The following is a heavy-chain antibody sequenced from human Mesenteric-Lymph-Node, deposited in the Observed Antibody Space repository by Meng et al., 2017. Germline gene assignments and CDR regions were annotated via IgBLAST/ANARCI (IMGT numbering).Heavy chain of an antibody. CDR3: ARDGYNGYGPDYYYYGMDV. V-gene: IGHV1-46*01. CDR1: GYTFTSYY. D-gene: IGHD5-18*01. CDR2: INPSGGST. J-gene: IGHJ6*02. Sequence: ASVKVSCKASGYTFTSYYMHWVRQAPGQGLAWMGIINPSGGSTSYAQKFQGRVTMTRDTSTSTVYMELSSLRSEDTAVYYCARDGYNGYGPDYYYYGMDVWGQGTTVTVSS.